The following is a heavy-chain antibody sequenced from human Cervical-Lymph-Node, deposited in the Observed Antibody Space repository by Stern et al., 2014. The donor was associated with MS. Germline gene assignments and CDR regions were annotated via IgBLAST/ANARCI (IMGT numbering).Heavy chain of an antibody. J-gene: IGHJ3*01. V-gene: IGHV3-53*01. Sequence: EVQLVESGGRLTQPGGSLRLSCAVSGFTVSNNYMTWVRQAPGKGPEWIAVLYSAGTTYYAESVKGRFFISKDISKNFLYLQMDGLRAEDTAVYFCARINWSWDYGFDVWGQGTTVMVSS. CDR2: LYSAGTT. CDR3: ARINWSWDYGFDV. D-gene: IGHD1-1*01. CDR1: GFTVSNNY.